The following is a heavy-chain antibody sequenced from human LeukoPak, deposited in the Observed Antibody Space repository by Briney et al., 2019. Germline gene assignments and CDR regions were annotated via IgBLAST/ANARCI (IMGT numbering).Heavy chain of an antibody. CDR3: VKGYSSSWSGYFDS. Sequence: GGSLRLPCEASGFIFDDYVMYWVRQSPGKGLEWVSGITWDGYKIDYVDSVKGRFTISRDNARNSLFLQMNRVRVEDTAFYYCVKGYSSSWSGYFDSWGQGTLVTVAS. J-gene: IGHJ4*02. D-gene: IGHD5-18*01. CDR1: GFIFDDYV. V-gene: IGHV3-9*01. CDR2: ITWDGYKI.